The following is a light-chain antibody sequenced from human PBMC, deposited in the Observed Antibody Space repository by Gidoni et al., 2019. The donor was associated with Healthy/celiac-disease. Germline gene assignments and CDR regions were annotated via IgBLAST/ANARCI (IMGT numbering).Light chain of an antibody. J-gene: IGLJ1*01. V-gene: IGLV2-14*01. CDR3: SSYTSSSTPFIV. CDR1: SRDVGGYNY. Sequence: QSALTQPASVSGSPGQSLTISCTGTSRDVGGYNYVSWYQQHPGKAPKLMIYEVSNRPSGVSNRFSGSKSGNTASLTISGLQAEDEADYYCSSYTSSSTPFIVFGTGTKVTVL. CDR2: EVS.